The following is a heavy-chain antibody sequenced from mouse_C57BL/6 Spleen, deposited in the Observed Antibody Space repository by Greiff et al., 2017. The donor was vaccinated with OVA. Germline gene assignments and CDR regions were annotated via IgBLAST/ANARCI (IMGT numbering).Heavy chain of an antibody. D-gene: IGHD1-1*01. CDR3: AREPFYYYGSSFHFDY. CDR1: GYTFTSYW. CDR2: IVPTSGGT. V-gene: IGHV1-72*01. J-gene: IGHJ2*01. Sequence: VQLQQPGAELVKPGASVKLSCKASGYTFTSYWMHWVKQRPGRGLEWIGRIVPTSGGTTYNEKFKSKATLTVDKPSSTAYMQLSSLTSEESAVYYCAREPFYYYGSSFHFDYWGQGTTRTVSS.